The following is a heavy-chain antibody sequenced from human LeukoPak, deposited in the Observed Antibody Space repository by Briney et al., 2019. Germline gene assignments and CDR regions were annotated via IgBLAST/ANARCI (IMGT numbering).Heavy chain of an antibody. J-gene: IGHJ4*02. CDR1: GYTFTSYY. V-gene: IGHV1-46*01. CDR3: ARVRLWFGQLFFDY. Sequence: ASVKASCKASGYTFTSYYMHWVRQPPGQGLEWMGIINPSGGSTSYAKKFQGRGTITRDMSTSPVYMELSRLRSEDTAVYYCARVRLWFGQLFFDYWGQEPVVTVSS. D-gene: IGHD3-10*01. CDR2: INPSGGST.